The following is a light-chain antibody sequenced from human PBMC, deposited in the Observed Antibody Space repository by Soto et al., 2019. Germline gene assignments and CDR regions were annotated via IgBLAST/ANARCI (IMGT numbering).Light chain of an antibody. CDR2: GAS. J-gene: IGKJ2*01. CDR3: QQYNDWPPYT. CDR1: QSVTNK. V-gene: IGKV3-15*01. Sequence: EIVMTQSPATLSVSPGERATLSCRASQSVTNKLAWYQQKAGQAPRLLIYGASTRATGNPARFSGSGYGTEFTLTISSLQSEDFALYYCQQYNDWPPYTFGQGTKLEIK.